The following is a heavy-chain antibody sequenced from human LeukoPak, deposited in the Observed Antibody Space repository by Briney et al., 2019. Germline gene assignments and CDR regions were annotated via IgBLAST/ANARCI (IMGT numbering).Heavy chain of an antibody. D-gene: IGHD2-8*01. CDR2: ISGSSYHI. CDR1: GFTFSTCS. J-gene: IGHJ4*02. Sequence: GGSLRLSCAASGFTFSTCSMKWVRQAPGKALEWVSSISGSSYHIYYADSVKGRFTISRDNANNLLYLQMNSLRAEDTAVYYCARELYEGYYFDYWGQGTLVTVSS. CDR3: ARELYEGYYFDY. V-gene: IGHV3-21*01.